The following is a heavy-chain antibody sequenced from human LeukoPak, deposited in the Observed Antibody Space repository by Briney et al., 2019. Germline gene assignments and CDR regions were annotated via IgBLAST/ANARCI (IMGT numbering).Heavy chain of an antibody. D-gene: IGHD3-10*01. CDR1: GSTFFTYW. Sequence: PGASLKISCKGSGSTFFTYWIGWVRQLPGKGLEWMGIIYPGDSDTRYSPSFQGQVTISADKSISTAYLQWSSLKASDTAMYYCARLGGRVRGNLFDPWGQGTLVTVSS. J-gene: IGHJ5*02. V-gene: IGHV5-51*01. CDR3: ARLGGRVRGNLFDP. CDR2: IYPGDSDT.